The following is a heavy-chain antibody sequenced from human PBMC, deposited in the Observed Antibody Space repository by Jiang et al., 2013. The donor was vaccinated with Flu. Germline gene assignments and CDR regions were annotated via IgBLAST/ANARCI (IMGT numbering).Heavy chain of an antibody. V-gene: IGHV1-69*01. D-gene: IGHD3-3*01. Sequence: SGAEVKKPGSSVKVSCKASGGTFSSYAISWVRQAPGQGLEWMGGIIPIFGSPTYAQNFQGRVTITADESTSTAYMELSSLTSEDTAVYYCARAANNDFWSGYSYSMDVWGEGTTVIVSS. CDR1: GGTFSSYA. CDR3: ARAANNDFWSGYSYSMDV. J-gene: IGHJ6*03. CDR2: IIPIFGSP.